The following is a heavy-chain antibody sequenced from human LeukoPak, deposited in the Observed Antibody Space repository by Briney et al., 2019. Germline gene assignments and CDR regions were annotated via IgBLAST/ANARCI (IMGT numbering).Heavy chain of an antibody. J-gene: IGHJ5*02. D-gene: IGHD3-9*01. CDR2: VTSYNGDT. CDR1: GYTFTSYG. V-gene: IGHV1-18*01. Sequence: ASVKVSCKASGYTFTSYGISWVRQAPGQGLEWMGWVTSYNGDTNYAQKFQGRVTMSADTATSTAYMELRSLRFDDTAIYYCVKDWNILTGRNCFDPWGQGTLVTVSS. CDR3: VKDWNILTGRNCFDP.